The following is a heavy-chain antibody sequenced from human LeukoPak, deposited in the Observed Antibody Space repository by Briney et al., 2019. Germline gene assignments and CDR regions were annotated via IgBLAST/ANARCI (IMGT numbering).Heavy chain of an antibody. CDR1: GFTFSNCA. CDR2: IRYDGSIK. CDR3: ARDRCSSTTCSPDY. V-gene: IGHV3-30*02. Sequence: GGSLRLSCAASGFTFSNCAMHWVRQAPGKGLEWVAFIRYDGSIKYYVGSVKGRFTISRDNSKNTVYLQMNSLRTEDTAVYYCARDRCSSTTCSPDYWGQGTLVTVSS. D-gene: IGHD2-2*01. J-gene: IGHJ4*02.